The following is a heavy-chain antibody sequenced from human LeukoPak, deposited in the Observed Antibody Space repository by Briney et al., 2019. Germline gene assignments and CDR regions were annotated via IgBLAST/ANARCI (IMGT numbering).Heavy chain of an antibody. J-gene: IGHJ4*02. CDR1: GFTFEDYA. CDR2: ISWNGGNL. D-gene: IGHD2-2*02. Sequence: GGSLRLSCVGSGFTFEDYAMHWVRQVPGKGLEWDSGISWNGGNLAYADSVKGRFTISRDNARTSLYLQMNSLRAEDTAFYYCTKERSYQLLYTPLDYWGQGTLVTVSS. V-gene: IGHV3-9*01. CDR3: TKERSYQLLYTPLDY.